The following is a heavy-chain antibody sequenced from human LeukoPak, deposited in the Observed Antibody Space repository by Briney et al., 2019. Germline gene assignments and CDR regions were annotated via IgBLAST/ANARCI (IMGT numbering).Heavy chain of an antibody. CDR1: GFIFSNYA. V-gene: IGHV3-23*01. D-gene: IGHD1-26*01. Sequence: GGSLRLSCAAYGFIFSNYAMSWLRQAPGKGPEWVSAISASGGDTYYADSVKGRFTISRDNSKNTLYAQMNSLRAEDTAVYYCAAWYSGTFRVDYWGQGTLVTVSS. CDR3: AAWYSGTFRVDY. CDR2: ISASGGDT. J-gene: IGHJ4*02.